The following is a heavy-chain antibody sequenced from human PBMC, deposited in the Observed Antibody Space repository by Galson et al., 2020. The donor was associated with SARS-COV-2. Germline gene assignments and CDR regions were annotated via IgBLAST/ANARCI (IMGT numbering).Heavy chain of an antibody. CDR3: AKDRYCGGGTCLRSYFDY. D-gene: IGHD2-15*01. CDR2: ISGGGGST. Sequence: LSLTCAASGFTFRTYAMSWVRQAPGKGLEWVSTISGGGGSTYYADSVKGRFTISRDNSKNTLYLQMNSLRAEDTAIYYCAKDRYCGGGTCLRSYFDYWGQGTLVTVSS. V-gene: IGHV3-23*01. J-gene: IGHJ4*02. CDR1: GFTFRTYA.